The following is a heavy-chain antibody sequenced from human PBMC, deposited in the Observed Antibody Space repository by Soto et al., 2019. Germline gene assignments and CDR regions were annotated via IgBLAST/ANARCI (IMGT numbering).Heavy chain of an antibody. D-gene: IGHD6-13*01. CDR1: GDSVSSNSAA. Sequence: KQSQTLSLTCAISGDSVSSNSAAWNWIRQSPSRGLEWLGRTYYRSKWYNDYAVSVKSRITINPDTSKNQFSLQLNSVTPEDTAVYYCASSSPNLYSSSWYRDAFDIWGQGTMVTVSS. CDR3: ASSSPNLYSSSWYRDAFDI. CDR2: TYYRSKWYN. J-gene: IGHJ3*02. V-gene: IGHV6-1*01.